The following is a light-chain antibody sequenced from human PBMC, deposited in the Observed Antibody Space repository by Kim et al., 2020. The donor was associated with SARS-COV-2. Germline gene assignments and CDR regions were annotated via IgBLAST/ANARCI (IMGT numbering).Light chain of an antibody. J-gene: IGLJ3*02. Sequence: PGKTARITCSGAALPKQYDYWFQQKPGQAPVVVIYEDTERPAGIPERFSGSTSGTTVTLTISGVQAEDEADYYCQSADSSDTFWVFGGGTQLTVL. CDR1: ALPKQY. CDR3: QSADSSDTFWV. V-gene: IGLV3-25*03. CDR2: EDT.